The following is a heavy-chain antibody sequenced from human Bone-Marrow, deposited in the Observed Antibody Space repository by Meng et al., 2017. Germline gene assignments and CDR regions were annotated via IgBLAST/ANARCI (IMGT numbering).Heavy chain of an antibody. V-gene: IGHV3-23*01. CDR2: VSDNGDST. Sequence: GGSLRLSCAASGFTFRNYAMSWVRQAPGKGLQWVSGVSDNGDSTYYADSVKGRFTISRDSSKDTLSLQMNSLRAEDTAIYYCAKDAYPMIVVVPDYWGQGTLVTVSS. CDR3: AKDAYPMIVVVPDY. CDR1: GFTFRNYA. J-gene: IGHJ4*02. D-gene: IGHD3-22*01.